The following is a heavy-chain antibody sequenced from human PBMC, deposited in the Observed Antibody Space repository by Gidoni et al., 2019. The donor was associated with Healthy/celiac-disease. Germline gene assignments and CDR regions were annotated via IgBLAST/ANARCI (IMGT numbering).Heavy chain of an antibody. V-gene: IGHV4-31*03. J-gene: IGHJ3*02. CDR1: GGSISSGGYY. D-gene: IGHD3-22*01. CDR3: ARDGYYYDSSGSKVDAFDI. CDR2: IYYSGST. Sequence: QVQLQESGPGLVKPSPTLSLPCTVSGGSISSGGYYWSWIRQHPGKGLEWIGYIYYSGSTYYNPSLKSRVTISVDTSKNQFSLKLSSVTAADTAVYYCARDGYYYDSSGSKVDAFDIWGQGTMVTVSS.